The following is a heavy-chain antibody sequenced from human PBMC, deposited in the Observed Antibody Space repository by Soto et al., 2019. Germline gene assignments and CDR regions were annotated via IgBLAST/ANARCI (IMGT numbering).Heavy chain of an antibody. V-gene: IGHV3-23*01. D-gene: IGHD6-19*01. J-gene: IGHJ4*02. CDR3: AKNPGYSSGWYDY. CDR1: GFTFISYA. CDR2: ISGSGGST. Sequence: GGSLRLSCAASGFTFISYAMSWVRQAPGKGLEWVSAISGSGGSTYYADSVKGRFTISRDNSKNTLYLQMNSMKAEDTAVYYCAKNPGYSSGWYDYWGQGTLVTVSS.